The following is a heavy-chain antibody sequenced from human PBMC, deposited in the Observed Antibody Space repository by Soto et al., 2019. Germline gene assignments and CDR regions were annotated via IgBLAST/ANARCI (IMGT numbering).Heavy chain of an antibody. J-gene: IGHJ6*02. CDR3: ARVLMWRGGYGMDV. CDR2: ITYDGSDK. V-gene: IGHV3-30-3*01. CDR1: GFTFSNYA. Sequence: QVQLVESGGGVVQPGRSLRLSCVASGFTFSNYAVHWVRQAPGKGLEWVAGITYDGSDKSYGDSVKARFTISRDNSKKSLYLQVNSLRAADTAGYYLARVLMWRGGYGMDVWGQGATFTVAS. D-gene: IGHD3-10*01.